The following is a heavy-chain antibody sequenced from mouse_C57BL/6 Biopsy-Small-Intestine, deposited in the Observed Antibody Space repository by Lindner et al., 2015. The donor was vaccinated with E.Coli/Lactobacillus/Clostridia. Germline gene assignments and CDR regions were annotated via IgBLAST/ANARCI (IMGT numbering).Heavy chain of an antibody. CDR3: ARYYYGSSYFDY. D-gene: IGHD1-1*01. CDR2: INPSTGGT. J-gene: IGHJ2*01. CDR1: GYSFTNYY. Sequence: VQLQESGPDLVKPGASAKISCKASGYSFTNYYMNWVKQSPEKSLEWIGEINPSTGGTTYNQKFRAKATMTVDKSSSTAYMQLKSLTSEDSAVYYCARYYYGSSYFDYWGQGTTLTVSS. V-gene: IGHV1-42*01.